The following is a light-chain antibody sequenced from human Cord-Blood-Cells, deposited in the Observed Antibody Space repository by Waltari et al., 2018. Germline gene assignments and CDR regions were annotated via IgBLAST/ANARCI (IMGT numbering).Light chain of an antibody. CDR3: QQYNSYST. CDR2: KAS. Sequence: DIQMTQSPSTLSASVGDRVTITCRASQSISSWLAWYQQTPGKAPKLLIYKASSLESGVPSRFSGSGSGTEFTLTISSLQPDDFATYYCQQYNSYSTFGQGTKLEIK. CDR1: QSISSW. J-gene: IGKJ2*01. V-gene: IGKV1-5*03.